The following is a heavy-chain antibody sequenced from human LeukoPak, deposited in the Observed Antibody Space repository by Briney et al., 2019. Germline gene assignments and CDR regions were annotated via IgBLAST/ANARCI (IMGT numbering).Heavy chain of an antibody. Sequence: SETLSLTCTVSGYSISSGYYWGWIRQPPGKGLEWIGSIYHSGSTYYNPSLKSRVTISVDTSKNQFSLKLSSVTAADTAVYYCARAHIYYGSGSYSHWGQGTLVTVSS. CDR2: IYHSGST. J-gene: IGHJ4*02. D-gene: IGHD3-10*01. CDR1: GYSISSGYY. V-gene: IGHV4-38-2*02. CDR3: ARAHIYYGSGSYSH.